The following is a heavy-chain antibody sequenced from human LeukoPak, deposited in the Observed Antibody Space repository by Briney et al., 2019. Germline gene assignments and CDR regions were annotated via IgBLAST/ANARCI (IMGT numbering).Heavy chain of an antibody. CDR2: ISSGSTYI. Sequence: GGSLRLSCAASGFSFGTYYVHWVRQAPGKGLEWVSCISSGSTYIYYADSVRGRFAISRDNAKNSLYLQMNSLRAEDTAVYYCARENHGSFDYWGQGSLVTVSS. D-gene: IGHD1-14*01. J-gene: IGHJ4*02. V-gene: IGHV3-21*01. CDR1: GFSFGTYY. CDR3: ARENHGSFDY.